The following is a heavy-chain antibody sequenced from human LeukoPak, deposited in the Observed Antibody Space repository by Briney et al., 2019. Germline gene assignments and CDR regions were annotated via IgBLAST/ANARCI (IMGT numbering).Heavy chain of an antibody. J-gene: IGHJ3*02. CDR3: SSLIGSGPRGAFDI. V-gene: IGHV4-4*08. CDR1: GFSVSLDV. D-gene: IGHD3-10*01. CDR2: IYDIGTT. Sequence: PSETLSLTCAVSGFSVSLDVMTWARQPPGKGLEWIGYIYDIGTTNYNPSLKSRVTIFVDTSRDQFSLDLTPVTAALSDRQSSSSLIGSGPRGAFDIWGQGTLVTVSS.